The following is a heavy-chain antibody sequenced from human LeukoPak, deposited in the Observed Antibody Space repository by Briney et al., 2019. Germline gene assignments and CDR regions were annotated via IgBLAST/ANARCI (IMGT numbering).Heavy chain of an antibody. V-gene: IGHV4-59*01. D-gene: IGHD3-3*01. J-gene: IGHJ4*02. CDR1: DGSISSYY. CDR3: ARATGVVTAIDY. CDR2: IYYSGST. Sequence: SEALSLTCTVSDGSISSYYWSWIRQPPGKGLEWIGYIYYSGSTNYNPSFKSRVTISVDTSKNQFSLKLSSVTAADTAVYYCARATGVVTAIDYWGQGTLVTVSS.